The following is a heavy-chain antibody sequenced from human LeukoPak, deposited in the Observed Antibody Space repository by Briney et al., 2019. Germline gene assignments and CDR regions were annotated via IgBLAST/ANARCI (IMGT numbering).Heavy chain of an antibody. CDR2: IYYSGTT. V-gene: IGHV4-30-4*01. CDR3: ARVESMGDYFDS. D-gene: IGHD3-16*01. J-gene: IGHJ4*02. Sequence: SQTLSLTCTVSGGSISSDDYYWSWIRQPPGKGLEWIGYIYYSGTTYNNPSLKSRVIISVDTSKNQFSLKLSSVTAADTAVYYCARVESMGDYFDSWGQGTLVTVSS. CDR1: GGSISSDDYY.